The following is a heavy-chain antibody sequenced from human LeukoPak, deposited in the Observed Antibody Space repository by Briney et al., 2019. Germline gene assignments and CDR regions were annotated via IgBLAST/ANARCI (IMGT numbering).Heavy chain of an antibody. CDR2: IYYSGST. Sequence: PSETLSLTCTVAGGSISSYYWSRIRQPPGKGLEWIGYIYYSGSTNYNPSLKSRVTISVDTSKNQFSLKLSSVTAADTAVYYCARAVGYDILTGYYDWFDPWGQGTLVTVSS. CDR1: GGSISSYY. J-gene: IGHJ5*02. V-gene: IGHV4-59*01. D-gene: IGHD3-9*01. CDR3: ARAVGYDILTGYYDWFDP.